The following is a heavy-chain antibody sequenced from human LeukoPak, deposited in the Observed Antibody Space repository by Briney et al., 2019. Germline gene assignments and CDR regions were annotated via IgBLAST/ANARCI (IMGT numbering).Heavy chain of an antibody. D-gene: IGHD2-15*01. CDR2: ISGGGDSA. CDR1: RFTLSSDA. V-gene: IGHV3-23*01. Sequence: GGSLRLSCAASRFTLSSDAMSWVRQAPGTGREGVSAISGGGDSAYYTDSVKGRFTIFRDKSKNTLYLQVNSLRAEDTALYHCAKVSLVTCYSLCDFDYWGQGTLVTVS. CDR3: AKVSLVTCYSLCDFDY. J-gene: IGHJ4*02.